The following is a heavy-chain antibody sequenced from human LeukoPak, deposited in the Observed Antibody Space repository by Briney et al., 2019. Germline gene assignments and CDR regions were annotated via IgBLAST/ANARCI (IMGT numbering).Heavy chain of an antibody. CDR1: GFTFGDYA. Sequence: PGRSLRLSCTASGFTFGDYAMSWFRQAPGKGLGWVGFIRSKAYGGTTEYAASVKGRFTISRDDSKSIAYLQMNSLKTEDTAVYYCTRAPIDSSPDYWGQGTLVTVSS. V-gene: IGHV3-49*03. CDR2: IRSKAYGGTT. J-gene: IGHJ4*02. CDR3: TRAPIDSSPDY. D-gene: IGHD6-13*01.